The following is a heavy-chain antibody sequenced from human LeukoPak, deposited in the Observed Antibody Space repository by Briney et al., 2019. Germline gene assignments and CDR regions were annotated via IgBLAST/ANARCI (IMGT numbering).Heavy chain of an antibody. J-gene: IGHJ3*02. CDR3: ARPSILHPSMAFDI. CDR2: INPNSGGT. CDR1: GYTFTGYY. V-gene: IGHV1-2*04. Sequence: GASVKVSCKASGYTFTGYYMHWVRQAPGQGLEWMGWINPNSGGTNYAQKFQGWVTMTRDTSISTAYMELRSLRSDDTAVYYCARPSILHPSMAFDIWGQGTMVTVSS.